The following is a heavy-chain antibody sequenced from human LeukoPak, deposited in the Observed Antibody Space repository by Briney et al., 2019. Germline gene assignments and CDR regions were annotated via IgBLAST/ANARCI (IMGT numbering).Heavy chain of an antibody. V-gene: IGHV4-59*01. CDR2: MYYSGST. D-gene: IGHD2-21*01. J-gene: IGHJ2*01. CDR1: DGSISSYY. CDR3: ARDGDWKGYWYFDL. Sequence: PSETLSLTCTVSDGSISSYYWSWIRQPPGKGLEWLGYMYYSGSTNYNPSLKSRVSLSVDTSKNQFSLKLTSVTASDTAVYYCARDGDWKGYWYFDLWGRGTLVTVSS.